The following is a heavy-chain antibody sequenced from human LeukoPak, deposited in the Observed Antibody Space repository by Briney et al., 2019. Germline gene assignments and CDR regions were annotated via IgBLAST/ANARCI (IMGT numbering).Heavy chain of an antibody. CDR3: ARYAYCGGDCYSSYFDY. CDR1: GFTFSSYS. J-gene: IGHJ4*02. Sequence: AGGSLRLSCAASGFTFSSYSMNWVRQAPGKGLEWVSSISSSSSNIYYADSVKGRFTISRDNAKNSLYLQMNSLRAEDTAVYYCARYAYCGGDCYSSYFDYWGQGTLVTVSS. V-gene: IGHV3-21*04. CDR2: ISSSSSNI. D-gene: IGHD2-21*02.